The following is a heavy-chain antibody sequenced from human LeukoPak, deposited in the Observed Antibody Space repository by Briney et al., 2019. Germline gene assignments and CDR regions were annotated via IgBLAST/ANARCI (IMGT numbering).Heavy chain of an antibody. CDR3: ARDQTWGYYMDV. V-gene: IGHV1-2*02. D-gene: IGHD1-26*01. CDR2: INPNSGGT. CDR1: GYTFTGYY. Sequence: GASVTVSCKSSGYTFTGYYMHWVRQAPGQGLEWMGWINPNSGGTNYAQKFQGRVTMTRDTSISTVYMELSRLRSDDTAVYYCARDQTWGYYMDVWGKGTTVTVSS. J-gene: IGHJ6*03.